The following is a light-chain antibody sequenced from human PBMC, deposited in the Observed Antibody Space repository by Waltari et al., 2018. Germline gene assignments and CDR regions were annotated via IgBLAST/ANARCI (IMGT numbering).Light chain of an antibody. V-gene: IGKV3D-15*01. CDR2: GTS. CDR3: QQYTYWPWT. CDR1: QSVRST. J-gene: IGKJ1*01. Sequence: EIVMTKSPATLSLSPGESATLFCRASQSVRSTFAWFQQNTGQPPSLLIYGTSTRATGIPDRFSGSGSGTEFSLTISSLQPEDFATYYCQQYTYWPWTFGQGTRVETK.